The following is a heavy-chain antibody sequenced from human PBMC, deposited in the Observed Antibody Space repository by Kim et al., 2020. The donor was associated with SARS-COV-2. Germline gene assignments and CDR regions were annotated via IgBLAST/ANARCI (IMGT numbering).Heavy chain of an antibody. CDR3: ARDIGEYYYYGMDV. V-gene: IGHV3-30*04. CDR1: GFTFSSYA. D-gene: IGHD3-10*01. J-gene: IGHJ6*02. Sequence: GGSLRLSCAASGFTFSSYAMHWVRQAPGKGLEWVAVISYDGSNKYYADSVKGRFTISRDNSKNTLYLQMNSLRAEDTAVYYCARDIGEYYYYGMDVWGQGTTVTVSS. CDR2: ISYDGSNK.